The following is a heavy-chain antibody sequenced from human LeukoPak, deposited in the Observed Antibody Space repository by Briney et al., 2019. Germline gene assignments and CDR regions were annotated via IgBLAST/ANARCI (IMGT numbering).Heavy chain of an antibody. CDR2: IYYSGST. V-gene: IGHV4-59*12. Sequence: SETLSLTCTVSGGSISSYYWSWIRQPPGKGLEWIGYIYYSGSTYYNPSLKSRVTISVDTSKNQFSLKLSSVTAADTAVYYCARGHTIAAAVDYWGQGTLVTVSS. CDR3: ARGHTIAAAVDY. J-gene: IGHJ4*02. D-gene: IGHD6-13*01. CDR1: GGSISSYY.